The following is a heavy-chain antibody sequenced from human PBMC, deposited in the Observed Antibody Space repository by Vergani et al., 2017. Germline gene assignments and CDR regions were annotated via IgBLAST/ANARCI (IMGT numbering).Heavy chain of an antibody. CDR1: GGSISSYY. V-gene: IGHV4-59*12. CDR3: ARERVAAAGIYYGMDV. J-gene: IGHJ6*02. Sequence: QVQLQESGPGLVKPSETLSLTCTVSGGSISSYYWSWIRQPPGKGLEWIGYIYYSGSTNYNPSLKSRVTISVDTSKNQFSLKLSSVTAADTAVYYCARERVAAAGIYYGMDVWGQGTTVTVSS. D-gene: IGHD6-13*01. CDR2: IYYSGST.